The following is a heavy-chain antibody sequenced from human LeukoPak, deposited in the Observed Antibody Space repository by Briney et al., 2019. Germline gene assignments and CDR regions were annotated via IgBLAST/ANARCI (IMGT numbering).Heavy chain of an antibody. CDR2: ISGDGGST. Sequence: PGXSLRLSCAASGFTFDDYAMHWVRQAAGKGLEWVSLISGDGGSTYYADSVKGRFTICRDKSKNCLYMQMNSLRTEDTALYYCAIVDAYCGGDCPADYYYYYMDVWGKGTTFTVSS. D-gene: IGHD2-21*02. CDR3: AIVDAYCGGDCPADYYYYYMDV. CDR1: GFTFDDYA. V-gene: IGHV3-43*02. J-gene: IGHJ6*03.